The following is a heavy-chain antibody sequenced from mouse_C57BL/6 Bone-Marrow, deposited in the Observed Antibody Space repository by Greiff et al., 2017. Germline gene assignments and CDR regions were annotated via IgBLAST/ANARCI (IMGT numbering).Heavy chain of an antibody. Sequence: QVQLQQSGAELVRPGTSVKVSCKASGYAFTNYLIEWVKQRPGQGLEWIGVINPGSGGTNYNEKFKGKATLTADKSSSTAYMQLSSLTSEDSAVYFCARGGPTMADLDYWGQGTTLTVSS. J-gene: IGHJ2*01. CDR3: ARGGPTMADLDY. V-gene: IGHV1-54*01. CDR1: GYAFTNYL. D-gene: IGHD2-10*01. CDR2: INPGSGGT.